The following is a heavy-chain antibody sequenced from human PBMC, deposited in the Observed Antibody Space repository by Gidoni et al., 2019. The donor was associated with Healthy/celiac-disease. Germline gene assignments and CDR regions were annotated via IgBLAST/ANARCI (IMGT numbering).Heavy chain of an antibody. CDR1: GFTSSNAG. D-gene: IGHD4-4*01. J-gene: IGHJ4*02. CDR2: IKSKADGGPT. V-gene: IGHV3-15*01. Sequence: EVQLVESGGGWVKPGGSFRLSCAASGFTSSNAGMSGGRQAPGKGLEWGGRIKSKADGGPTDDAAPVKGRFPISRDASKNTLYLEMNSLKPEDTAVYYCTTVHDSSNEGGYWGQGTLVTVSS. CDR3: TTVHDSSNEGGY.